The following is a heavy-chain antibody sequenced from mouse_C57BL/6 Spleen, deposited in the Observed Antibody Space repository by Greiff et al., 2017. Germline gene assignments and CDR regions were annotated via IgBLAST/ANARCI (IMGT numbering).Heavy chain of an antibody. D-gene: IGHD1-1*01. Sequence: EVKLVESGGGLVQPGGSLKLSCAASGFTFSDYYMYWVRQTPEKRLEWVAYISNGGGSTYYPDTVKGRFTISRDNAMNTLYLQMSRLKSEDTSMYYCARHDYYGSIHYWYFDVWGPGTTVTVSS. V-gene: IGHV5-12*01. CDR1: GFTFSDYY. CDR2: ISNGGGST. CDR3: ARHDYYGSIHYWYFDV. J-gene: IGHJ1*01.